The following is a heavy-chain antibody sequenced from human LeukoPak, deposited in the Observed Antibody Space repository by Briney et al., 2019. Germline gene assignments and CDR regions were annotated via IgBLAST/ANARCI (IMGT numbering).Heavy chain of an antibody. D-gene: IGHD2/OR15-2a*01. Sequence: GGSLRLSCAASGFTFSDYYMSWIRQAPGKGLEWVSYISSSGSTIYYADSVKGRFTISRDNAKNSLYLQMNSLRAEDTAVYYCAKAPFFGPFDYWGQGTLVTVSS. CDR3: AKAPFFGPFDY. CDR2: ISSSGSTI. V-gene: IGHV3-11*01. CDR1: GFTFSDYY. J-gene: IGHJ4*02.